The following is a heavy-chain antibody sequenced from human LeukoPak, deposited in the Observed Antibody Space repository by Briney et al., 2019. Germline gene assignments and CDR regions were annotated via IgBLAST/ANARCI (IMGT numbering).Heavy chain of an antibody. Sequence: ASVKVSCKVSGYTLTELSMHWVRQAPGKGLEWMGGFDPEDGETIYAQRFQGRVTLTEDTSTDTAYMELSSLRSADTAMYYCAINAYCSSNSCWGNYYYYYMDVWGKGTTVTVSS. CDR1: GYTLTELS. J-gene: IGHJ6*03. CDR2: FDPEDGET. V-gene: IGHV1-24*01. CDR3: AINAYCSSNSCWGNYYYYYMDV. D-gene: IGHD2-2*01.